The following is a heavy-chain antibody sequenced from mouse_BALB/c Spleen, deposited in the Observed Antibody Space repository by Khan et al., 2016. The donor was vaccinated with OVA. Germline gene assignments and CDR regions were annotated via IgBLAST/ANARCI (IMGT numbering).Heavy chain of an antibody. J-gene: IGHJ3*01. D-gene: IGHD1-2*01. CDR2: IWGDGNT. V-gene: IGHV2-3*01. Sequence: QVQRKESGPGLVAPSQSLSITCTVSRFSLTSYGVSWVRQPPGKGLEWLGVIWGDGNTNYHSALISRLSISKDNSKSQVFLKLNSLQTDDTATYYCFKKGYYGYGHAWFASWGQGTLVTVSA. CDR1: RFSLTSYG. CDR3: FKKGYYGYGHAWFAS.